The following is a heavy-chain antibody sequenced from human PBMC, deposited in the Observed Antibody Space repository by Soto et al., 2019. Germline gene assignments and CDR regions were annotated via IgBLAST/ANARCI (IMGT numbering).Heavy chain of an antibody. Sequence: EASVKVPCKASGYTFTGYYMHWVRQAPGQGLEWMGWINPNSGGTNYAQKFQNRVTITKDTSKNQVVLTMTNMGPMDTGTYYCARKGPEAWPLDFWGQGTLVTVSS. CDR2: INPNSGGT. CDR3: ARKGPEAWPLDF. V-gene: IGHV1-2*02. J-gene: IGHJ4*02. CDR1: GYTFTGYY.